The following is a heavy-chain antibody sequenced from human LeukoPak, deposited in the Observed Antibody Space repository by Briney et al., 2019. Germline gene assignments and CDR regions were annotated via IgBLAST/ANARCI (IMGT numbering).Heavy chain of an antibody. CDR2: IIPIFGTA. CDR3: ASSDDYGDYGVDWFDP. Sequence: ASVKVSCKASGGTFSSYAISWVRQAPGQGLEWMGGIIPIFGTANYAQKFQGRVTITADESTSTAYMELSSLRSEDTAVYYCASSDDYGDYGVDWFDPWGQGTLVTVSS. D-gene: IGHD4-17*01. CDR1: GGTFSSYA. J-gene: IGHJ5*02. V-gene: IGHV1-69*13.